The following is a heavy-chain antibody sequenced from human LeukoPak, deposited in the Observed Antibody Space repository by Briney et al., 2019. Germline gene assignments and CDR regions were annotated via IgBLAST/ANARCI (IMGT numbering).Heavy chain of an antibody. CDR2: IYPGDSDT. CDR1: GYSFTSYW. D-gene: IGHD3-9*01. V-gene: IGHV5-51*01. CDR3: ARHPLYDILTGSFDY. Sequence: LGESLKISCKGSGYSFTSYWIGWVRQMPGKGLEWMGIIYPGDSDTRYSPSFQGQVTISADKSISTAYLQWSSLEASDTAMCYCARHPLYDILTGSFDYWGQGTLVTVSS. J-gene: IGHJ4*02.